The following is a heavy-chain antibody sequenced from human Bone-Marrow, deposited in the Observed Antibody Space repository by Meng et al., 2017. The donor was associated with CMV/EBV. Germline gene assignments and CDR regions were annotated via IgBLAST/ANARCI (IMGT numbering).Heavy chain of an antibody. D-gene: IGHD3-16*01. J-gene: IGHJ5*02. V-gene: IGHV4-39*07. CDR1: GGSSSSSSYY. Sequence: LQWQESGPGLLKPPETRSPPCTVCGGSSSSSSYYWGWIRQPPGKGLEWIGSIYYSGSTYYNPSLKSRVTISVDTSKNQFSLKLSSVTAADTAVYYCARDVYGRGWFDPWGQGTLVTVSS. CDR2: IYYSGST. CDR3: ARDVYGRGWFDP.